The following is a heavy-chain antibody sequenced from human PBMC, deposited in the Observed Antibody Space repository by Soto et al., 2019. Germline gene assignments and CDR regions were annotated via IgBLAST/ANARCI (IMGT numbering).Heavy chain of an antibody. CDR1: GFTFSTYG. CDR2: IRDSGDST. CDR3: AKDHAWGRRVTTRFDY. D-gene: IGHD4-17*01. V-gene: IGHV3-23*01. J-gene: IGHJ4*02. Sequence: EVQLLESGGNLVQPGGSLRLSCAASGFTFSTYGMTWVRQAPGKGLEWVSSIRDSGDSTYYADSVKGRFTISRDNSKNTLFLQMNSLRAEDTAVYYCAKDHAWGRRVTTRFDYWGQGALVTVSS.